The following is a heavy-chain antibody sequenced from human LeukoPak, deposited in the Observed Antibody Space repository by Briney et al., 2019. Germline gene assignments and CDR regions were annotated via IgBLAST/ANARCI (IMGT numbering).Heavy chain of an antibody. CDR3: ARDREMYSSSCRFDP. CDR1: GGSISSYY. V-gene: IGHV4-59*01. D-gene: IGHD6-6*01. CDR2: IYYSGST. Sequence: SETLSLTCTVSGGSISSYYWSWIRQPPGKGLEWIGYIYYSGSTNYNPSLKSRVTISVDTSKNQFSLKLSSVTAADTAVYYCARDREMYSSSCRFDPWGQGTLVTVSS. J-gene: IGHJ5*02.